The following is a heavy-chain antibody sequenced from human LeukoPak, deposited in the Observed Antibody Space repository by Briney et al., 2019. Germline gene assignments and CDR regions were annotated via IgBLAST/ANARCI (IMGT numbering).Heavy chain of an antibody. Sequence: SETLSLTCNISGGSISSGDKYWSWIRQPPGKGLEWIGYIYYSGSTYYNPSLKSRLTISVDTSENQFSLHLTSVTAADTAVYFCARVTRWAGLDFWGQGTLVTVSS. J-gene: IGHJ4*02. CDR1: GGSISSGDKY. CDR2: IYYSGST. CDR3: ARVTRWAGLDF. V-gene: IGHV4-30-4*01. D-gene: IGHD2-21*02.